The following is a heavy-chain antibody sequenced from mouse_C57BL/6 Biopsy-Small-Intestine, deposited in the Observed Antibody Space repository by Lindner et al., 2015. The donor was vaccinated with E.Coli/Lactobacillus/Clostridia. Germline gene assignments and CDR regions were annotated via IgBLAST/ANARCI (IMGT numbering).Heavy chain of an antibody. CDR3: ARSETGPPWFVY. D-gene: IGHD4-1*01. CDR2: IYPGDGDT. Sequence: VQLQESGAELMKPGASVKISCKASGYAFSSSWMNWVKQRPGKGLEWIGRIYPGDGDTNYNGKFKGKATLTADKSSSTAYMQLSSLTSEDSAVYYCARSETGPPWFVYWGQGTLVTVSA. CDR1: GYAFSSSW. V-gene: IGHV1-82*01. J-gene: IGHJ3*01.